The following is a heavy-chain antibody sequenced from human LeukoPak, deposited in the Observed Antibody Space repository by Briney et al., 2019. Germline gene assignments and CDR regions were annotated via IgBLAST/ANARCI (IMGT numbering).Heavy chain of an antibody. J-gene: IGHJ5*02. CDR2: IYHSGST. V-gene: IGHV4-30-2*01. D-gene: IGHD3-10*01. Sequence: SETLSLTCTVSGGSISSGGYYWSWIRQPPGKGLEWIGYIYHSGSTYYDPSLKSRVTISVDRSKNQFSLKLSSVTAADTAVYYCARQSITMVRGVWWFDPWGQGTLVTVSS. CDR3: ARQSITMVRGVWWFDP. CDR1: GGSISSGGYY.